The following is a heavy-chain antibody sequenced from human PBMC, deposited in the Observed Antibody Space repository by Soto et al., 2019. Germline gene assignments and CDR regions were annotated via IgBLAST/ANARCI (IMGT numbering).Heavy chain of an antibody. D-gene: IGHD1-26*01. CDR2: VKSKSDGATT. CDR1: GVTFSNVW. V-gene: IGHV3-15*01. J-gene: IGHJ4*02. Sequence: PXGSLRLSCAAAGVTFSNVWMSWVRQAPGKGLDWVGRVKSKSDGATTDYAAPVKGRFTVSRDDSQKTLSLQMDSLKIEDTAVYFCTTAAGGMWGADYWGQGNPVTVSS. CDR3: TTAAGGMWGADY.